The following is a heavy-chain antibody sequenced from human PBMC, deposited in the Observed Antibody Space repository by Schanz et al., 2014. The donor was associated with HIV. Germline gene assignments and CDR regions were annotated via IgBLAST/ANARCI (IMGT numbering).Heavy chain of an antibody. D-gene: IGHD3-22*01. CDR3: AKQHDSYDNSGYPSTVEYYGMDV. CDR2: IKEDGIEK. J-gene: IGHJ6*02. V-gene: IGHV3-7*03. Sequence: VQLVESGGGVVQPGRSLRLSCAASGFTFSSYWMSWVRQAPGKGLEWVANIKEDGIEKYYADSVKGRFTISRDNSKNSRYLQMNSLRTEDTALYYCAKQHDSYDNSGYPSTVEYYGMDVWGQGTTVTVSS. CDR1: GFTFSSYW.